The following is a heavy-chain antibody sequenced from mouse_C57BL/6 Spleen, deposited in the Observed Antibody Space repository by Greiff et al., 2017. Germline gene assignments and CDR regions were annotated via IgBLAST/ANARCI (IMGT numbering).Heavy chain of an antibody. CDR1: GYTFTGYW. Sequence: QVQLKQSGAELMKPGASVKLSCKATGYTFTGYWIEWVKQRPGHGLEWIGEILPGSGSTNYNEKFKGKATFTADTSSNTAYMQLSSLTTEDSAIYYCARGGYGSRTRDYAMDYWGQGTSVTVSS. V-gene: IGHV1-9*01. CDR3: ARGGYGSRTRDYAMDY. J-gene: IGHJ4*01. D-gene: IGHD1-1*01. CDR2: ILPGSGST.